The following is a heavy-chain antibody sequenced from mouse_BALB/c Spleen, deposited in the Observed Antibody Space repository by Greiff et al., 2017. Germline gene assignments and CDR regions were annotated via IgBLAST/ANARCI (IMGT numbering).Heavy chain of an antibody. Sequence: VQLQQPGAELVRPGASVKLSCKASGYTFTSYWINWVKQRPGQGLEWIGNIYPSDSYTNYNQKFKGKATLTADKSSSTAYMQLSSLTSEDSAVYFCARDEGLGFAYWGQGTLVTVSA. CDR1: GYTFTSYW. D-gene: IGHD2-4*01. V-gene: IGHV1-69*02. CDR3: ARDEGLGFAY. J-gene: IGHJ3*01. CDR2: IYPSDSYT.